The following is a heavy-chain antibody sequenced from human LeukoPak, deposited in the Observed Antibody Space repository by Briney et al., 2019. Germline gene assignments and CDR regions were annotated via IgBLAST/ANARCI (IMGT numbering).Heavy chain of an antibody. CDR2: ISACNGNT. Sequence: ASVKVSCKASGYTFTSYGISWVRQAPGQGLEWMGWISACNGNTNYAQKLQGRVTMTTDTSTSTAYMELRSLRSDDTAVYYCARTYYYDSSGYYTHFDYWGQGTLVTVSS. J-gene: IGHJ4*02. CDR3: ARTYYYDSSGYYTHFDY. D-gene: IGHD3-22*01. CDR1: GYTFTSYG. V-gene: IGHV1-18*01.